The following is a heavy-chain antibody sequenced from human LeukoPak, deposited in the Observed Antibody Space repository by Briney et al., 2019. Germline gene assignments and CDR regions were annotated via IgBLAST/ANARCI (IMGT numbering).Heavy chain of an antibody. V-gene: IGHV1-2*02. CDR3: ARDLGGYDSY. Sequence: ASVKVSCKASANTFTGYYMHWVRQAPGQGLEWMGWINPDSGGTNYAQKFQGRVTMTRDTSISTAYMELSRLRSDDTAVYYCARDLGGYDSYWGQGTLVTVSS. D-gene: IGHD5-12*01. J-gene: IGHJ4*02. CDR2: INPDSGGT. CDR1: ANTFTGYY.